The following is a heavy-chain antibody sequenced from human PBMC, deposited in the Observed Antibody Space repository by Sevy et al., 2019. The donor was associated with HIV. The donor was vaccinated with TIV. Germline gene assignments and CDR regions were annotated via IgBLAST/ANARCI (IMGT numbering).Heavy chain of an antibody. CDR2: IYYSGST. D-gene: IGHD4-17*01. CDR3: ARPMTTVTPGYYYYYGMDV. Sequence: SETLSLTCTVSGGSISSSSYYWGWIRQPPGKGLEWIGSIYYSGSTYYNPSLKSRVTISVDTSKNQFSLKLRSVTAAETAVYYCARPMTTVTPGYYYYYGMDVWGQGTTVTVSS. V-gene: IGHV4-39*01. J-gene: IGHJ6*02. CDR1: GGSISSSSYY.